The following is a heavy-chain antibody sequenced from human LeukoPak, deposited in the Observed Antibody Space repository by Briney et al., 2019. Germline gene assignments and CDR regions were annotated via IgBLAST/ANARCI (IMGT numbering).Heavy chain of an antibody. Sequence: GGSLRLSCAASGFTFSAYWMSWVRQTPGKGLEWVANIKEDGSEKYYVDYVKGRFIISRDNAKNSLYVQMNSLRAEDTAVYYCARLPLTARRHFDFWGQETQVTVSS. J-gene: IGHJ4*02. V-gene: IGHV3-7*05. CDR3: ARLPLTARRHFDF. D-gene: IGHD5-18*01. CDR2: IKEDGSEK. CDR1: GFTFSAYW.